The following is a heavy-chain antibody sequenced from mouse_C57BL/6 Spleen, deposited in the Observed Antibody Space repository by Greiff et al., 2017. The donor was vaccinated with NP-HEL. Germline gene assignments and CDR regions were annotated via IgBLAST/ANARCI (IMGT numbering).Heavy chain of an antibody. CDR3: ARDYGSPHYCDY. D-gene: IGHD1-1*01. Sequence: QVQLQQSGAELVKPGASVKISCKASGYAFSSYWMNWVKQRPGKGLEWIGQIYPGDGDTNYNGKFKGKATLTADKSSSTAYMQLSSLTSEDSAVYFCARDYGSPHYCDYWGQGTTLTVPS. CDR2: IYPGDGDT. J-gene: IGHJ2*01. V-gene: IGHV1-80*01. CDR1: GYAFSSYW.